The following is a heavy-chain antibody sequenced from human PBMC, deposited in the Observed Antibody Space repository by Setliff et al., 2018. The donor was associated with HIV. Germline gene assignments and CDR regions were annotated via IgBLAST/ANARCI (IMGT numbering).Heavy chain of an antibody. CDR1: GYTFTDFH. CDR2: VDPRRGST. J-gene: IGHJ4*02. Sequence: ASVKVSCKASGYTFTDFHMHWVRQAPGQGLEWMGAVDPRRGSTEYAQKFQGTVTMTRDTSISTAYMELSGLKSDDTALYYCARDVGVPGRGNALDYWGQGALVTVSS. V-gene: IGHV1-2*02. CDR3: ARDVGVPGRGNALDY. D-gene: IGHD3-3*01.